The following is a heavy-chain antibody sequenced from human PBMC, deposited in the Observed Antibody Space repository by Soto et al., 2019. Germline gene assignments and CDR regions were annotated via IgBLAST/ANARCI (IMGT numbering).Heavy chain of an antibody. CDR3: ASYRVSYAVDV. CDR1: GFTFGNYW. Sequence: EVQLVESGGGLVQPGGSLRLSCTVSGFTFGNYWMTWVRQAPGKGLEWVANMNQNGSEKYYVDSVKGRFAISRDNAKNSLYLQMNSLSAEDTAVYYCASYRVSYAVDVWGQGTTVTVSS. J-gene: IGHJ6*02. D-gene: IGHD4-17*01. V-gene: IGHV3-7*05. CDR2: MNQNGSEK.